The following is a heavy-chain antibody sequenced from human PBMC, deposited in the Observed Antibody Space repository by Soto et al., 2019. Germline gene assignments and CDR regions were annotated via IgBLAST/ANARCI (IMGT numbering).Heavy chain of an antibody. CDR1: GDSVSSNNAA. CDR2: TYYRSRWYN. V-gene: IGHV6-1*01. CDR3: AGTPPHYWYNRDV. J-gene: IGHJ6*03. D-gene: IGHD1-7*01. Sequence: SQTLSLTCVISGDSVSSNNAAWNWIRQSPSRGLEWLGRTYYRSRWYNDYAVSVKSRITVNPDTSKNQFSLQLTSVTPEDTAVYYCAGTPPHYWYNRDVWGKGTTVTVSS.